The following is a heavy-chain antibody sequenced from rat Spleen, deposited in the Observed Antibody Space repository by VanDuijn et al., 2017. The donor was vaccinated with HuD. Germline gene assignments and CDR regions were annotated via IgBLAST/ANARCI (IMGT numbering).Heavy chain of an antibody. D-gene: IGHD1-11*01. J-gene: IGHJ2*01. CDR3: GRRGYGGYIDD. CDR2: IWSGGDT. V-gene: IGHV2-47*01. Sequence: QVQLKESGPGLVQPSQTLSLTCTVSGLSLTSNSVSWVRQTPGKGLEWMGAIWSGGDTDYNSALKSRLSISRDTSKSQGFLKMNSLQNEETAIYFCGRRGYGGYIDDWGQGVMVTVSS. CDR1: GLSLTSNS.